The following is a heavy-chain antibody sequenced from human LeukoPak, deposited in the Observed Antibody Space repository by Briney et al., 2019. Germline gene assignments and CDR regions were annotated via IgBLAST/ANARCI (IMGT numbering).Heavy chain of an antibody. J-gene: IGHJ4*02. Sequence: PGGPLRLSCAASGFTFSSYAMSWVRQAPGKGLEWVSAISGSGGSTYYADSVKGRFTISRDNSKNTLYLQMNSLRAEDTAVYYCAKAGGGYCSSTSCEKHPFDYWGQGTLVTVSS. CDR1: GFTFSSYA. V-gene: IGHV3-23*01. D-gene: IGHD2-2*01. CDR2: ISGSGGST. CDR3: AKAGGGYCSSTSCEKHPFDY.